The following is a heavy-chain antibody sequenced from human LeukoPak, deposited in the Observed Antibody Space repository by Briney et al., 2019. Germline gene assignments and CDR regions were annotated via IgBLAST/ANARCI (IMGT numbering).Heavy chain of an antibody. J-gene: IGHJ6*02. V-gene: IGHV3-30*18. Sequence: PGGSLRLSCAASGFTFSSYGMHWVRQAPGKGLEWVAVISYDGSNKYYADSVKGRFTISRDNSKNTLYLQMNSLRAEDTAVYYCAKDLREVWSHPNIAVAAHYYYYGMDVWGQGTTVTVSS. CDR2: ISYDGSNK. CDR1: GFTFSSYG. D-gene: IGHD6-19*01. CDR3: AKDLREVWSHPNIAVAAHYYYYGMDV.